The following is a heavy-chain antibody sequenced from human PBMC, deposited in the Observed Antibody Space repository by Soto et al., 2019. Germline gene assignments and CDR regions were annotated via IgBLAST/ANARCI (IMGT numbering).Heavy chain of an antibody. Sequence: PSETLSLTCIVSVGSFSSFCWSWIRQPPGKGLEWIGYICYSDTTNYNPSLKSRVTISVDTTKNQFSLKLSSVTAADTAVYYCATGDYSNSWNNGNYHYWGQGALVTVFS. CDR3: ATGDYSNSWNNGNYHY. CDR1: VGSFSSFC. CDR2: ICYSDTT. D-gene: IGHD6-13*01. J-gene: IGHJ4*02. V-gene: IGHV4-59*01.